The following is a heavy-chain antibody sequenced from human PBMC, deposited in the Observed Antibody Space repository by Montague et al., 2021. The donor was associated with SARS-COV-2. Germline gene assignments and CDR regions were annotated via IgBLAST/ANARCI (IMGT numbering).Heavy chain of an antibody. V-gene: IGHV2-70*04. CDR2: IXWDDDK. Sequence: VKPTQTLTLTCTFSGFSLSTSLMRASWVRQPPGKALEWLARIXWDDDKFYSTSLKTRLTISKDTSKNQVVLTMTNMDPVDTATYYCARSYYDILTAYYTPFDYWGQGTLVTVSS. J-gene: IGHJ4*02. D-gene: IGHD3-9*01. CDR1: GFSLSTSLMR. CDR3: ARSYYDILTAYYTPFDY.